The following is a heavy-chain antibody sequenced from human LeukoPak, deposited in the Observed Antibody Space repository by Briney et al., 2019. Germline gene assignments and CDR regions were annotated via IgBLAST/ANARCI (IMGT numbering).Heavy chain of an antibody. D-gene: IGHD5-18*01. CDR3: ARGTWIQLWSPNTNYYFDY. Sequence: PSETLSLTCTVSGGSISSYYWSWIRQPPGKGLEWIGYIYYSGSTNYNPSLKSRVTISVDTSKNQFSLKLSSVTAADTAVYYCARGTWIQLWSPNTNYYFDYWGQGTLVTVSS. CDR2: IYYSGST. J-gene: IGHJ4*02. CDR1: GGSISSYY. V-gene: IGHV4-59*01.